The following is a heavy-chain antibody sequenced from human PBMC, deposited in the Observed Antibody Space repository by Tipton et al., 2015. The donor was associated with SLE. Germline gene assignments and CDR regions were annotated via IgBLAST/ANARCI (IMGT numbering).Heavy chain of an antibody. V-gene: IGHV4-38-2*01. D-gene: IGHD3-9*01. J-gene: IGHJ3*02. CDR3: ARKDNDILTGYRPGDAFDI. CDR2: IYHSGST. CDR1: TYSISNGHY. Sequence: TLSLTCSVSTYSISNGHYWAWVRQPPGKGLEWIGEIYHSGSTNYNPSLKSRVTISVDTSKNQFSLKLSSVTAADTAVYYCARKDNDILTGYRPGDAFDIWGQGTMVTVSS.